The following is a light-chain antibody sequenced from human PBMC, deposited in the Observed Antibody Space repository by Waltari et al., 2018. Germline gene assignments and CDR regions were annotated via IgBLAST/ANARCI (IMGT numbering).Light chain of an antibody. J-gene: IGKJ4*01. CDR1: QDIRSD. V-gene: IGKV1-17*01. Sequence: DIQMTQSPSSLSASVGDRVTVTCRASQDIRSDLAWYQQKPGKAPKRLIYTASILQSVIPSRFSGSGSGTEFSLTITSLQPEDFATYYCLQHNSYPLTFGGGTKVEI. CDR2: TAS. CDR3: LQHNSYPLT.